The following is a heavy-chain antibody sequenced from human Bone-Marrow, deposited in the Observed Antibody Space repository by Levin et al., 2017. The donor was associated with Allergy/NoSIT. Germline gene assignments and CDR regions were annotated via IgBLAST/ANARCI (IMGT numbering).Heavy chain of an antibody. D-gene: IGHD6-19*01. CDR1: GGAIGDNH. CDR2: LYPSGST. J-gene: IGHJ4*02. CDR3: ARDILRSSGWYGLDE. V-gene: IGHV4-4*07. Sequence: SETLSLTCTASGGAIGDNHWSWIRRPAGQGLQWIGRLYPSGSTDYNPSLKSRVTMSFDKSRNQFSLRLRSVTVADTAVYYCARDILRSSGWYGLDEWGQGTLVTVSS.